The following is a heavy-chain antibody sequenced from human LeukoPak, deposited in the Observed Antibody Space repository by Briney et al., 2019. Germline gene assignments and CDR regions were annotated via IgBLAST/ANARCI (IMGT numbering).Heavy chain of an antibody. Sequence: SETLSLTCAVYGGSFSGYYWSWIRQPPGKGLEWIGSIYYSGSTYYNPSLKSRVTISVDTSKNQFSLKLSSVTAADTAVYYCAREGNQAGWGQGTLVTVSS. J-gene: IGHJ4*02. CDR1: GGSFSGYY. D-gene: IGHD1-14*01. V-gene: IGHV4-34*01. CDR2: IYYSGST. CDR3: AREGNQAG.